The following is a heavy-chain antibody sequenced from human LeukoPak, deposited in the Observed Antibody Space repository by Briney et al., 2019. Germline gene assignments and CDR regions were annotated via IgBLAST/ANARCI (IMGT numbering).Heavy chain of an antibody. CDR3: AKDLSVVGAHDSFDV. CDR1: GFTFSSYS. J-gene: IGHJ3*01. V-gene: IGHV3-21*01. Sequence: GGSLRLSCAASGFTFSSYSMNWVRQAPGKGLEWVSSINSGNSYIYYADSVKGRFTISRDNAKNSLYLQMISLRIEDTAVYYCAKDLSVVGAHDSFDVWGQGTMVTVSS. D-gene: IGHD1-26*01. CDR2: INSGNSYI.